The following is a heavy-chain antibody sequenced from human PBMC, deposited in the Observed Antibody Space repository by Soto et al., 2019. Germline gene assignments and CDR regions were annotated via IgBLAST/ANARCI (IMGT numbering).Heavy chain of an antibody. CDR2: IHTSVSP. Sequence: TSETLSLTCTVSGGSISSYYCSWIRQAAGKGLEWIGRIHTSVSPNYNPSLKSRVTMSADTSKNQFSLKLTSVTAADTAVYYCATGGTYFDYWGQGTLVTVSS. CDR3: ATGGTYFDY. CDR1: GGSISSYY. J-gene: IGHJ4*02. V-gene: IGHV4-4*07.